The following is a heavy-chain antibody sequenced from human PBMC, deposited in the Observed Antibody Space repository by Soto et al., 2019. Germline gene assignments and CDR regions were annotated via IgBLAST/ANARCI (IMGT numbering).Heavy chain of an antibody. CDR1: GFTFSSYG. D-gene: IGHD2-2*01. J-gene: IGHJ6*03. CDR2: ISYDGSNK. V-gene: IGHV3-30*18. CDR3: AKVISSWYYYYMDV. Sequence: GGSLRLSCAASGFTFSSYGMHWVRQAPGKGLEWVAVISYDGSNKYYADSVKGRFTISRDNSKSTLYLQMNSLRAEDTAVYYCAKVISSWYYYYMDVWGKGTTVTVSS.